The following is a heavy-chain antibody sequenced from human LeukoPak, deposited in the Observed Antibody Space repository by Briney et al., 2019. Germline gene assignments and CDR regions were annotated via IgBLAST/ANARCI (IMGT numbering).Heavy chain of an antibody. V-gene: IGHV3-74*01. CDR2: INTDGSIT. Sequence: GGSLRLSCAASGFTFSSYWMHWVRQAPGKGLVWVSRINTDGSITSYADSVKGRFTISRDNAKNTLYLQMNSMRAEDTAVYYCARADSARHFDYWGQGTLVTVSS. D-gene: IGHD2-15*01. J-gene: IGHJ4*02. CDR3: ARADSARHFDY. CDR1: GFTFSSYW.